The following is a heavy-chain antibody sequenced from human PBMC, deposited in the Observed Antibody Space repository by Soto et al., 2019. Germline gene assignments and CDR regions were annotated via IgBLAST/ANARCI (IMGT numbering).Heavy chain of an antibody. J-gene: IGHJ4*01. CDR3: AGLGDYFQALTY. D-gene: IGHD3-9*01. V-gene: IGHV4-59*08. CDR2: IYYAGTT. CDR1: GGSMSSYY. Sequence: PSETLSLTSTVSGGSMSSYYWSWFRQAPGQGLEWVGYIYYAGTTTYNPSLKSRVTISLDTSKSQFSLILRSVTAADTAVYYCAGLGDYFQALTYWVHGTLVPAS.